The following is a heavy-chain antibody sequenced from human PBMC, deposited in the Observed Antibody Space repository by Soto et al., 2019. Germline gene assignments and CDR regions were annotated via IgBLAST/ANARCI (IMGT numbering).Heavy chain of an antibody. CDR3: ARAVGGGSYWEFDY. D-gene: IGHD1-26*01. V-gene: IGHV4-59*01. J-gene: IGHJ4*02. Sequence: QVQLQESGPGLVKPSETLSLTCTVSGGPISDYYWNWIRQPPGKGLEWIGYIYYSGNTNYNPSLKSRVTISVDTSKNQFSLNLNSVTAADTAVYYCARAVGGGSYWEFDYWGQGTLVTVSS. CDR1: GGPISDYY. CDR2: IYYSGNT.